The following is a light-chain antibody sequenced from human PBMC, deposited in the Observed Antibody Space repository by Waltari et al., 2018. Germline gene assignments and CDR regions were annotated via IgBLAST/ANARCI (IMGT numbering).Light chain of an antibody. CDR1: QAISSY. CDR2: VAS. CDR3: QQLNGYPLS. Sequence: IQLTQSPSSLSASVGDRVTMTCRASQAISSYIVWYQQKPGKAPKLLIYVASTLQSGVPSRFSGSGFGTDFTLTISSLQPEDSATYYCQQLNGYPLSFGGGTKVEIK. V-gene: IGKV1-9*01. J-gene: IGKJ4*01.